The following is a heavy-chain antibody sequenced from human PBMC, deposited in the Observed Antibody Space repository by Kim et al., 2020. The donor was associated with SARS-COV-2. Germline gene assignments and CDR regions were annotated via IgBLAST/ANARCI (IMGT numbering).Heavy chain of an antibody. Sequence: SVKVSCKASGGTFSSYAISWVRQAPGQGLEWMGGIIPIFGTANYAQKFQGRVTITADESTSTAYMELNSLRSEDTAVYYCARDPADWGGGSYYYYGMDVWGQGTTVTVSS. V-gene: IGHV1-69*13. CDR2: IIPIFGTA. J-gene: IGHJ6*02. CDR1: GGTFSSYA. D-gene: IGHD7-27*01. CDR3: ARDPADWGGGSYYYYGMDV.